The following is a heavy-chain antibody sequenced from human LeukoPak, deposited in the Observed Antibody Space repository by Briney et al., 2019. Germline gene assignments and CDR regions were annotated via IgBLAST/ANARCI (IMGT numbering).Heavy chain of an antibody. D-gene: IGHD1-26*01. V-gene: IGHV3-7*02. CDR1: GFTFSGYW. J-gene: IGHJ4*02. Sequence: GGSLRLSCITSGFTFSGYWMSWVRQAPGRGLEWVANIKEDGSAKYYVDSVKGRFTISRDNAKNSLYLQMNSLRAEDTAVYYCAKQIVGSTTTFDHWGQGTLVPVSS. CDR3: AKQIVGSTTTFDH. CDR2: IKEDGSAK.